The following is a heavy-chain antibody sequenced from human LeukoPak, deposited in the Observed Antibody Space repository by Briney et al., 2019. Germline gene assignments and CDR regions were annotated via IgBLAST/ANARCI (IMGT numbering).Heavy chain of an antibody. CDR1: GGSISSSSYY. CDR3: AREGIAAAGRFDP. CDR2: IYYSGST. D-gene: IGHD6-13*01. Sequence: SETLSLTCTVSGGSISSSSYYWGWIRPPPGKGLEWIGSIYYSGSTYYNPSLKSRVTISVDTSKNQFSLKLRSVTAADTAVYYCAREGIAAAGRFDPWGQGTLVTVSS. J-gene: IGHJ5*02. V-gene: IGHV4-39*02.